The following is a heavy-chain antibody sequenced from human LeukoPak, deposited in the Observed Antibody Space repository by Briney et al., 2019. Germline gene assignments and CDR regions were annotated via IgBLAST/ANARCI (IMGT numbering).Heavy chain of an antibody. CDR2: IRYDGNTK. V-gene: IGHV3-30*02. Sequence: GGSLRLSCAASGFTFNSNGMHWVRQAPGKGLEWVAFIRYDGNTKYYADSVKGRFTISRDNAKNSLYLQMNSLRAEDTAVFYCARENRYSYYCDSSVSGAFAIWGQGTMFTVSS. J-gene: IGHJ3*02. CDR3: ARENRYSYYCDSSVSGAFAI. CDR1: GFTFNSNG. D-gene: IGHD3-22*01.